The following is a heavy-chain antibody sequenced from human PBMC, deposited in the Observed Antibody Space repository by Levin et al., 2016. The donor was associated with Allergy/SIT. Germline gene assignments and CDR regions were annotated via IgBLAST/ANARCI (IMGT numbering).Heavy chain of an antibody. Sequence: WVRQAPGQGLEWMGWINPNSGGTNYAQKFQGRVTMTRDTSISTAYMELSRLRSDDTAVYYCARDRGFDPWGQGTLVTVSS. V-gene: IGHV1-2*02. J-gene: IGHJ5*02. CDR3: ARDRGFDP. CDR2: INPNSGGT.